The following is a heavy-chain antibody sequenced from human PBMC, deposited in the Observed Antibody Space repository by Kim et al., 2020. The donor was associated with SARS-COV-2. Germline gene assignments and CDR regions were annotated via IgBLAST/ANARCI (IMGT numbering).Heavy chain of an antibody. V-gene: IGHV4-39*06. CDR3: ARFIYGGYLGGDQHFDY. J-gene: IGHJ4*02. D-gene: IGHD5-12*01. Sequence: LKRRVTISVATSKNQFALKLSSVTAADTAVYYCARFIYGGYLGGDQHFDYWGQGTLVTVSS.